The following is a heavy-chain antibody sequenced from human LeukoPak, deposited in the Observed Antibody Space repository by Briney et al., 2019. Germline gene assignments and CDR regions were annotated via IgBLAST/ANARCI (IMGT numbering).Heavy chain of an antibody. CDR2: ISSSSSTI. V-gene: IGHV3-48*01. Sequence: GGSLRLSCAASGFTFSSYSMNWVRQAPGKGLEWVSYISSSSSTIYYADSVKGRFTISRDNAKNSLDLQMNSPRAEDTAVYYCARRYYYDSSGYYHYFDYWGQGTLVTVSS. J-gene: IGHJ4*02. CDR3: ARRYYYDSSGYYHYFDY. D-gene: IGHD3-22*01. CDR1: GFTFSSYS.